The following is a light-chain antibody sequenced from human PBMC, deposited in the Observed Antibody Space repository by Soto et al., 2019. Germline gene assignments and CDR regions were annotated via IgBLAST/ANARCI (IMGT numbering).Light chain of an antibody. CDR2: SAS. Sequence: DIQMTQSPSSLSASVGDRVTITCRASQDISVYLAWYQQKPGKVPKLLIYSASTLQSGVPSRFRGSGSGTDFTLTISSLQPEDVATNFCQKFNTAPLTFGQGTRLES. CDR1: QDISVY. J-gene: IGKJ5*01. CDR3: QKFNTAPLT. V-gene: IGKV1-27*01.